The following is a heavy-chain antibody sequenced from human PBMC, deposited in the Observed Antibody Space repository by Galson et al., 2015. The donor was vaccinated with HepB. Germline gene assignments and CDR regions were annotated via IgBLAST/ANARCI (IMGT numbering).Heavy chain of an antibody. V-gene: IGHV1-18*04. CDR1: GYDFATHD. CDR3: ARDPPEMASISGFDL. Sequence: SVKVSCKASGYDFATHDISWVRQAPGQGLEWVGWIRPYNGNTKYTQRFQGRVTMTTDTSTSTAYMELKNLGSDDTAVYFCARDPPEMASISGFDLWGQGTLVTVSS. D-gene: IGHD5-24*01. CDR2: IRPYNGNT. J-gene: IGHJ4*02.